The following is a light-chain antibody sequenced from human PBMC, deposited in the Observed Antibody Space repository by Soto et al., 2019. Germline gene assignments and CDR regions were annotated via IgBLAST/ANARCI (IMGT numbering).Light chain of an antibody. V-gene: IGLV3-1*01. J-gene: IGLJ1*01. CDR1: KLGDKY. CDR3: QAWDSSLEGYV. Sequence: SYELTQPPSVSVSPGQTASITCSGDKLGDKYACWYQQKPGQSPVLVIYQDSKRPSGIPERFSGSNSGNTATLTISGTQAMDEADYYCQAWDSSLEGYVFGTGTQLTVL. CDR2: QDS.